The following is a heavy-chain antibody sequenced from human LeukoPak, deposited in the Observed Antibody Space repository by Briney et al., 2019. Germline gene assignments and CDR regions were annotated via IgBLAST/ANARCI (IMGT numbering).Heavy chain of an antibody. CDR2: INPNSGGT. D-gene: IGHD3-22*01. CDR3: ARDGVSYYDGSGYSSYYYYMDV. J-gene: IGHJ6*03. CDR1: GYSFTGYY. V-gene: IGHV1-2*02. Sequence: ASVKVSCKASGYSFTGYYMLRVQQAPGQGREGMGWINPNSGGTNYAHKFQGRVTMSVDTSIGTSYMELSRLRSDDTAVYYGARDGVSYYDGSGYSSYYYYMDVWGKGTTVSVSS.